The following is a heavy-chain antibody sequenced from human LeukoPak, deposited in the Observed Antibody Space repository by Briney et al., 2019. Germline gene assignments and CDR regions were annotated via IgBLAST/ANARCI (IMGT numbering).Heavy chain of an antibody. J-gene: IGHJ4*02. CDR2: IYHSGST. CDR3: ARAAEDDYFDY. D-gene: IGHD5-24*01. V-gene: IGHV4-38-2*02. Sequence: SETLSLTCTVSGYSISSGYYWGWNRQPPGKGLEWIGSIYHSGSTYYNPSLKSRVTISVDTSKNQFSLKLSSVTAADTAVYYCARAAEDDYFDYWGQGTLVTVSS. CDR1: GYSISSGYY.